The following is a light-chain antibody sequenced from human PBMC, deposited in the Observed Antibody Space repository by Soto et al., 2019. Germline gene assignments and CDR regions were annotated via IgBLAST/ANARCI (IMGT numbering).Light chain of an antibody. Sequence: QSVLTQPASVSGSPGQSITISCTGTSSDVGSYNLVSWYQQHPGKAPKLLLYEGSKRPSGVSNRFSGSKSGNTASLTISGLQAEDEADYYCCSYAGSYTVVFGGGTKLTVL. CDR1: SSDVGSYNL. CDR3: CSYAGSYTVV. J-gene: IGLJ2*01. V-gene: IGLV2-14*02. CDR2: EGS.